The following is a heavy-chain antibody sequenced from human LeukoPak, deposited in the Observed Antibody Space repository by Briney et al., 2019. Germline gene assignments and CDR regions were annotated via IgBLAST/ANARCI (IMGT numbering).Heavy chain of an antibody. Sequence: GASVKVSCKASGYTFTSYGISWVRPAPGQGLDWMGLINTYNGNTNYAQKLQGRVTMTTEKSTNKAYMELRSLRSDDTAVYYCGRDYYDSSGYYYDAFDIWGQGKMVTVSS. D-gene: IGHD3-22*01. J-gene: IGHJ3*02. V-gene: IGHV1-18*01. CDR2: INTYNGNT. CDR3: GRDYYDSSGYYYDAFDI. CDR1: GYTFTSYG.